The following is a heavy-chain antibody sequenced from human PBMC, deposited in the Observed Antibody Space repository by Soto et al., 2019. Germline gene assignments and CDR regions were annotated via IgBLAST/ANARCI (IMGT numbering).Heavy chain of an antibody. CDR1: GFPSGTYGFSTDA. D-gene: IGHD3-10*01. CDR2: ITGSGTHS. V-gene: IGHV3-23*01. CDR3: AKGTSSEFLLSFDD. J-gene: IGHJ4*01. Sequence: GESLRLSCMASGFPSGTYGFSTDAMTWVRQPPGRGLEWVSVITGSGTHSYYADSVKGRFTISRDNSRNTLFLQMDSLRADDTAVXFCAKGTSSEFLLSFDDWGHGTPVTVSS.